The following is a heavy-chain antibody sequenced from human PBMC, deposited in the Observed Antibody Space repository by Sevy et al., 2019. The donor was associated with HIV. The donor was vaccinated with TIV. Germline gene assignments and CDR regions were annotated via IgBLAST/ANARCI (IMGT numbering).Heavy chain of an antibody. CDR2: ISAYNGNT. CDR1: GYTFTSYG. J-gene: IGHJ6*03. V-gene: IGHV1-18*04. CDR3: ARVDRAYYYYMDV. Sequence: ASVKVSCKASGYTFTSYGISWVRQAPGQGLEWMGWISAYNGNTNYAQKLQGRVTMTTDTSTGTAYMELRSLRSDDTAVYYWARVDRAYYYYMDVWGKGTTVTVSS.